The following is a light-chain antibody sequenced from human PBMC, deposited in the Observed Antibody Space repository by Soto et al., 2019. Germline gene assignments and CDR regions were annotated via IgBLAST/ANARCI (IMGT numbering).Light chain of an antibody. CDR1: SRDVGGHNY. J-gene: IGLJ3*02. CDR2: EVS. CDR3: SSYNSRGV. Sequence: QPVLTQPASVSGSPGQSITISCTGTSRDVGGHNYVSWFQHHPGKAPKLIISEVSNRPSGVSSRFSGSKSGNTASLTISGLRVEDEADYYCSSYNSRGVFGGGTKLTVL. V-gene: IGLV2-14*01.